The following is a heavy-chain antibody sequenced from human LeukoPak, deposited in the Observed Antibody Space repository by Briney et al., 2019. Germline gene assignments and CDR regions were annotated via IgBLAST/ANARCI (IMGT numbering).Heavy chain of an antibody. J-gene: IGHJ4*02. CDR2: INQDGSKE. CDR3: VRDGGVSGYDLLDY. D-gene: IGHD5-12*01. CDR1: GFTFSSYL. Sequence: QPGGYLRLSCAASGFTFSSYLMTWVRQAPGKGLEWVAHINQDGSKEEHMDSVKARFTISRDNAKNSLSLQMNSLRAEDTAVYYCVRDGGVSGYDLLDYWGQGTLVTVSS. V-gene: IGHV3-7*01.